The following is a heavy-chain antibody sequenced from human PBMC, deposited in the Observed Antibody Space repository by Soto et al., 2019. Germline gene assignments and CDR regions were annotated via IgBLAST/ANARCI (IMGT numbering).Heavy chain of an antibody. D-gene: IGHD2-15*01. V-gene: IGHV3-15*01. CDR3: TGGYCSGGGCYSLGY. CDR1: GFSLNNVH. Sequence: EVQLVESGGGLVEPGGSLRLSCAASGFSLNNVHMSWVRQAPGKGLEWVGRVKKKSDGGTPDYAEPVKGRFSISRDDSSDTLYLQMNSLRTEDTAVYYCTGGYCSGGGCYSLGYWGQGTLVTVSS. CDR2: VKKKSDGGTP. J-gene: IGHJ4*02.